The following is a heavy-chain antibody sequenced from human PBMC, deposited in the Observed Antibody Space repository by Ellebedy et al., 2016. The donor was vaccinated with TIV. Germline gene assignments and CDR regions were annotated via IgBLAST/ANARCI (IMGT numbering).Heavy chain of an antibody. J-gene: IGHJ4*02. CDR1: GFTFSSCA. CDR2: ISGSGRST. V-gene: IGHV3-23*01. CDR3: AKGGPLGIGGGGYFDY. Sequence: GGSLRLSCAASGFTFSSCAMSWVRQAPGKGLEWVSAISGSGRSTYYADSVKGRFTISRDNSKNTLYLQMNSLRAEDTAVYYCAKGGPLGIGGGGYFDYWGQGTLVTVSS. D-gene: IGHD7-27*01.